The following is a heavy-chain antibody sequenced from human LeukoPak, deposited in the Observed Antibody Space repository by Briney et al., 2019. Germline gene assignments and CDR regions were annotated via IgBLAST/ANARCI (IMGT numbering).Heavy chain of an antibody. CDR2: ISSNSKYT. Sequence: PGGSLRLSCAASVFXFSDYFMSWIRQAPGKELEWISYISSNSKYTKYADSVKGRFTISRDNAKKSLYLQMNSLRAEDTAVYYCARDNGNKYYFDYWGQGTLVTVSS. CDR3: ARDNGNKYYFDY. V-gene: IGHV3-11*05. J-gene: IGHJ4*02. CDR1: VFXFSDYF. D-gene: IGHD2-8*01.